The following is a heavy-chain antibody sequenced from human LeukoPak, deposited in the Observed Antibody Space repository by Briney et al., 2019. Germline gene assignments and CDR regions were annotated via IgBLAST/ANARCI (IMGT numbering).Heavy chain of an antibody. CDR2: IYTSGST. V-gene: IGHV4-4*07. J-gene: IGHJ6*02. CDR3: ARDRYHSSSWRNYYYYGMDV. D-gene: IGHD6-13*01. Sequence: SETLSLTCTVSGGSISSYYWSWIRQPAGKGLEWIGRIYTSGSTNYNPPLKSRVTMSVDTSKNQFSLKLSSVTAADTAVYYCARDRYHSSSWRNYYYYGMDVWGQGTTVTVSS. CDR1: GGSISSYY.